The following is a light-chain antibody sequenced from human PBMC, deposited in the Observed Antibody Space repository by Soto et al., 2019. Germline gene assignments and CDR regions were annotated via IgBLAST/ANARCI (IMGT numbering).Light chain of an antibody. Sequence: EIVMTQSPATLSVSPLEGATLSFRASQGIGDTLALYQQKPGQTPRLLIYDTSIRATGVPARFSGSRSGAEFTLTISSLQSEDFAVYYCQHYVTWPLTFGGGTKVDIK. J-gene: IGKJ4*01. CDR1: QGIGDT. CDR2: DTS. V-gene: IGKV3-15*01. CDR3: QHYVTWPLT.